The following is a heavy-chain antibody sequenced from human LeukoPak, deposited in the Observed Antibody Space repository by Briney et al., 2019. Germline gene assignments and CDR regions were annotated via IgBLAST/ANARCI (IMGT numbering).Heavy chain of an antibody. CDR3: ARVATTTNPPQRPFDY. Sequence: SETLSLTCAVSGYSISSGYCWGWIRQPPGKGLEWIGSIYYSGSTYYNPSLKSRVTISVDTSKNQFSLKLSSVTAADTALYYCARVATTTNPPQRPFDYWGQGTLVTVSS. V-gene: IGHV4-38-2*01. CDR2: IYYSGST. D-gene: IGHD5-12*01. J-gene: IGHJ4*02. CDR1: GYSISSGYC.